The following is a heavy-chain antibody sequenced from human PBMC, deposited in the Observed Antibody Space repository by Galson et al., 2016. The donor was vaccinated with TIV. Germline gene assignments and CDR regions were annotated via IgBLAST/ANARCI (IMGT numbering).Heavy chain of an antibody. CDR2: INPSGGST. Sequence: SVKVSCKASGYTFTGYYMHWVRQAPGQGLEWMGIINPSGGSTSYAQKFQGRDTMTRDTSTSTVYMELSSLRSEDTAVYYCARVLEVAGTDYWGQGTLVTVSS. D-gene: IGHD6-19*01. V-gene: IGHV1-46*01. CDR3: ARVLEVAGTDY. J-gene: IGHJ4*02. CDR1: GYTFTGYY.